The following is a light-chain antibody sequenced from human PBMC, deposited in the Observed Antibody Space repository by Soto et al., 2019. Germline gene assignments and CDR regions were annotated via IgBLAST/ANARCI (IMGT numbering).Light chain of an antibody. CDR1: QSVLYSSNNKNY. V-gene: IGKV4-1*01. Sequence: DIVMTQSPDSLALSLGERATINCKSSQSVLYSSNNKNYLAWYQQKPGQPPKLLIYWASIRESGVPDRFSGSGSGTDFTLTISSLQAEDVAVYYCQQYYGTPLTFGGGTKVEIK. J-gene: IGKJ4*01. CDR3: QQYYGTPLT. CDR2: WAS.